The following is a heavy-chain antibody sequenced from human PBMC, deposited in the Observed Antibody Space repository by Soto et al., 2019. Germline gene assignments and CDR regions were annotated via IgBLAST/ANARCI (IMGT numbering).Heavy chain of an antibody. J-gene: IGHJ4*02. CDR1: GLTFSSYG. V-gene: IGHV3-23*01. CDR2: ISGSGGST. D-gene: IGHD1-26*01. Sequence: GGSLRLSCAASGLTFSSYGMSWVRQAPGKGLDWVSSISGSGGSTYYADSVKGRFSISRDNSKNTLYLQMNSLRAEDTAVYYCAKVKEVGAITLFDYWGQGTLVTVSS. CDR3: AKVKEVGAITLFDY.